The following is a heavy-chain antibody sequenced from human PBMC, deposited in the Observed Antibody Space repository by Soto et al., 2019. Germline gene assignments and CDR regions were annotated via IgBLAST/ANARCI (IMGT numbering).Heavy chain of an antibody. CDR2: IIPIFGTA. Sequence: SVKVSCKASGGTFSSYAISWVRQAPGQGLEWMGGIIPIFGTANYAQKFQGRATITADKSTSTAYMELSSLRSEDTAVYYCARRGLSWGYCSSTSCYLNGMDVWGQGTTVTV. CDR3: ARRGLSWGYCSSTSCYLNGMDV. D-gene: IGHD2-2*01. V-gene: IGHV1-69*06. J-gene: IGHJ6*02. CDR1: GGTFSSYA.